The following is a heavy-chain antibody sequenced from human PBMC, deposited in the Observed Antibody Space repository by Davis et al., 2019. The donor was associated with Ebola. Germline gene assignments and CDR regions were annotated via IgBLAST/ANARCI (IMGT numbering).Heavy chain of an antibody. Sequence: PGGSLRLSCAASGFTVSSNYMSWVRQAPGKGLEWVSVISRDNSKNTLYLQMNSLRAEDTAVYYCARPSSSWYYGMDVWGQGTTVTVSS. CDR1: GFTVSSNY. CDR3: ARPSSSWYYGMDV. V-gene: IGHV3-53*01. J-gene: IGHJ6*02. CDR2: I. D-gene: IGHD6-13*01.